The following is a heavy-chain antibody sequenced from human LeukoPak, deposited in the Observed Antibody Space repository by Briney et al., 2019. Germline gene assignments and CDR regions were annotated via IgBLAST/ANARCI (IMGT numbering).Heavy chain of an antibody. CDR3: ARDVRIFGVVIAYYYYYMDV. Sequence: GGSLRLSCAASGFTFSSYWMSWVRQAPGKGLEWVANIKQDGSEKYYVDSVKGRFTISRDNAKNSLYLQMNSLRAEDTAVYYCARDVRIFGVVIAYYYYYMDVWGKGTTVTVSS. D-gene: IGHD3-3*01. J-gene: IGHJ6*03. CDR1: GFTFSSYW. V-gene: IGHV3-7*01. CDR2: IKQDGSEK.